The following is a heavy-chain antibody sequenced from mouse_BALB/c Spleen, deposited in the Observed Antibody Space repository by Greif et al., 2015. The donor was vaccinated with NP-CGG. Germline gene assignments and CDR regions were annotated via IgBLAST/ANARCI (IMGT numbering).Heavy chain of an antibody. V-gene: IGHV5-17*02. J-gene: IGHJ4*01. Sequence: EVKVVESGGGLVQPGGSRKLSCAASGFTFSSFGMHWVRQAPEKGLEWVAYISSGSSTIYYADTVKGRFTISRDNPKNTLFLQMTSRRSEGTAMYYCAREISTAMGYWCQGTTVTVSS. CDR1: GFTFSSFG. CDR2: ISSGSSTI. CDR3: AREISTAMGY.